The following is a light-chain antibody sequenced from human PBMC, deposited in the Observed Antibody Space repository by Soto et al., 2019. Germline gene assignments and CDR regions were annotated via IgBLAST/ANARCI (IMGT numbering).Light chain of an antibody. CDR3: QQLNNYPRT. CDR1: QDITTY. CDR2: AAS. V-gene: IGKV1-9*01. Sequence: IQLTQSPSSLSASVGDRVTITCRASQDITTYLAWYQQKPGKAPELLIYAASTLQSGVPSRFSGSGSGTDFTLTINSLQPDDFATYYCQQLNNYPRTFGQGTKVEIK. J-gene: IGKJ1*01.